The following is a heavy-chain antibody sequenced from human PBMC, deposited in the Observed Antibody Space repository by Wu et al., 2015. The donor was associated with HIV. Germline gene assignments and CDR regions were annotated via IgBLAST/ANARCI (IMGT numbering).Heavy chain of an antibody. CDR2: ISAYNGNT. D-gene: IGHD5-18*01. Sequence: QVQLVQSGAEVKKPGASVKVSCKASGYTFTTNGFSWVRQAPGQGLEWMGWISAYNGNTNYAQKLQGRVTMTTDTSTNTMYMELRSLRSDDTAIYYCARENTPMVMAYWGQGTWSPSP. CDR3: ARENTPMVMAY. CDR1: GYTFTTNG. J-gene: IGHJ4*02. V-gene: IGHV1-18*01.